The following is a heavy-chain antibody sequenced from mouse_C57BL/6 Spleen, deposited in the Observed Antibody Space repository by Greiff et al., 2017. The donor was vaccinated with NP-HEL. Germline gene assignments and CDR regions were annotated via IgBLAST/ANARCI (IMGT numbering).Heavy chain of an antibody. J-gene: IGHJ4*01. CDR2: INPNNGGT. D-gene: IGHD2-4*01. V-gene: IGHV1-18*01. Sequence: EVQLQQSGPELVKPGASVKIPCKASGYTFTDYNMDWVKQSHGKSLEWIGDINPNNGGTIYNQKFKGKATLTVDKSSSTAYMELRSLTSEDTAVYYCAREWGLRRGSYYAMDYWGQGTSVTVSS. CDR1: GYTFTDYN. CDR3: AREWGLRRGSYYAMDY.